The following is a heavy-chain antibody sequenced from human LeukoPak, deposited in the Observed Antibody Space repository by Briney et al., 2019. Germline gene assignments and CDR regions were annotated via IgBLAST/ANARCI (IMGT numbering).Heavy chain of an antibody. J-gene: IGHJ4*02. D-gene: IGHD3-10*01. Sequence: SGGSLRLSCAASGFTFSSYGMHWVRQAPGKGLEWVAVISYDGSNKYYADSVKGRFTISRDNSKNTLYLQMNSLRAEDTAVYYCAKDSLRYGSGSCPGYWGQGTLVTVSS. CDR1: GFTFSSYG. V-gene: IGHV3-30*18. CDR3: AKDSLRYGSGSCPGY. CDR2: ISYDGSNK.